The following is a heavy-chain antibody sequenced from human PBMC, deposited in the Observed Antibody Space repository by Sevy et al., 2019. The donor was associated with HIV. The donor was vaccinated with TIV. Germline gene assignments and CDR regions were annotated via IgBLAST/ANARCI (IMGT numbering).Heavy chain of an antibody. CDR3: ANDWVLFSQLWFRYYYYGMDV. D-gene: IGHD5-18*01. CDR1: GFTFSSYG. CDR2: ISYDGSNK. V-gene: IGHV3-30*18. J-gene: IGHJ6*02. Sequence: GGSLRLSCAASGFTFSSYGMHWVRQAPGKGLEWVAVISYDGSNKYYADSVKGRFTISRDNSKNTLYLQMNSLRAEDTAVYYCANDWVLFSQLWFRYYYYGMDVWGQGTTVTVSS.